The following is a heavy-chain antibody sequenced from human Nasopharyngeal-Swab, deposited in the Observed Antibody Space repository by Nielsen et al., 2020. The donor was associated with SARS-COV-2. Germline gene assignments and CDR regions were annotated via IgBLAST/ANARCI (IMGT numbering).Heavy chain of an antibody. CDR3: ARYYSNYHFWYFDL. D-gene: IGHD4-11*01. Sequence: SVKVSCKASGGTFSSYAISWVRQAPGQGLEWMGRIIPILGIANCAQKFQGRVTITADKSTSTAYMELSSLRSEDTAVYYCARYYSNYHFWYFDLWGRGTLVTVSS. J-gene: IGHJ2*01. CDR1: GGTFSSYA. V-gene: IGHV1-69*04. CDR2: IIPILGIA.